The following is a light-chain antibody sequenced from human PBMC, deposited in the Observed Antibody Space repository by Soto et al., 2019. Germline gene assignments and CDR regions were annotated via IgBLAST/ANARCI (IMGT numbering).Light chain of an antibody. CDR2: GAS. Sequence: DIVMTQSPAILSVSLGERATLSCLASQSISDNLAWYQQRSGQAPRLLIYGASTRATGVPARFSGSGSGTEFTLTISSLQSEDFAVYYCQQYNNWLLTFGGGTKVDIK. CDR1: QSISDN. CDR3: QQYNNWLLT. J-gene: IGKJ4*01. V-gene: IGKV3-15*01.